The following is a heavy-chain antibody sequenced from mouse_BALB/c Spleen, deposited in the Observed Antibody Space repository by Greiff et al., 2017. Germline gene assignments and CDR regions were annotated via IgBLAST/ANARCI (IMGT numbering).Heavy chain of an antibody. CDR3: ARLGGSH. CDR2: ISSGGGNT. V-gene: IGHV5-9*03. Sequence: EVQLVESGGGLVKPGGSLKLSCAASGFTFSSYTMSWVRQTPEKRLEWVATISSGGGNTYYPDSVKGRFTISRDNAKNNLYLQMSSLRSEDTALYYCARLGGSHWGQGTSVTVSS. CDR1: GFTFSSYT. J-gene: IGHJ4*01.